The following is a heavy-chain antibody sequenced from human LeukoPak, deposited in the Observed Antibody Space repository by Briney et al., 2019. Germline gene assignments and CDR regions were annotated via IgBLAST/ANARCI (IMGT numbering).Heavy chain of an antibody. D-gene: IGHD2-21*02. V-gene: IGHV1-2*02. Sequence: ASVKVSCKASGYTFTGYYMHWVRQAPGQGLEWMGWINPNSGGTNYAQKFQGRVTMTRDTSISTAYMELSRLRSDDTAVYYCARDVPYCGGDRYSGSYYYYGMDVWGQGTTVTVSS. CDR3: ARDVPYCGGDRYSGSYYYYGMDV. CDR2: INPNSGGT. CDR1: GYTFTGYY. J-gene: IGHJ6*02.